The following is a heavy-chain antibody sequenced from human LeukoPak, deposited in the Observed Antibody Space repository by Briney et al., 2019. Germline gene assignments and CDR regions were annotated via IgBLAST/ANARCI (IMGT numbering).Heavy chain of an antibody. CDR1: GGSISSYY. CDR2: IYYSGST. J-gene: IGHJ4*02. D-gene: IGHD3-16*01. CDR3: ARDRDPGEYDY. Sequence: SETLSLTCTVSGGSISSYYWSWIRQPPGKGMEWIGYIYYSGSTNYNPSLKSRVTISVDTSKNQFSLKLSSVTAADTAVHYCARDRDPGEYDYWGQGTLVTVSS. V-gene: IGHV4-59*01.